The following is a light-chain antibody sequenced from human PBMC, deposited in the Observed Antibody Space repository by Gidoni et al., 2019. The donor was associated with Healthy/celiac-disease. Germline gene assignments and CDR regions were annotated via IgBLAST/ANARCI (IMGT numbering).Light chain of an antibody. CDR1: QSVSISY. V-gene: IGKV3-20*01. CDR2: GAS. J-gene: IGKJ4*01. CDR3: QQYGISLT. Sequence: EIVLTQSPGTLSLSPGERDTLSCRASQSVSISYLAWYQQKPGQAPRHLIYGASSRATGIPDRFSGSGSGTDFTLTISRLEPEDFAVYYCQQYGISLTFXGXTKVEIK.